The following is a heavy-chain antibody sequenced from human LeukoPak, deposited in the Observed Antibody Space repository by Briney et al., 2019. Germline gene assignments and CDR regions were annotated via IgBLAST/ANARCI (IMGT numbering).Heavy chain of an antibody. D-gene: IGHD6-19*01. CDR2: IYPGDSDT. J-gene: IGHJ3*02. Sequence: GESLKIPCKGSGYSFTSYWIGWVRQMPGKGLEWMGIIYPGDSDTRYSPSFQGQVTISADKSISTAYLQWSSLKASDTAMYYCARLRKPQQWLDAFDIWGQRTMVTVSS. CDR3: ARLRKPQQWLDAFDI. CDR1: GYSFTSYW. V-gene: IGHV5-51*01.